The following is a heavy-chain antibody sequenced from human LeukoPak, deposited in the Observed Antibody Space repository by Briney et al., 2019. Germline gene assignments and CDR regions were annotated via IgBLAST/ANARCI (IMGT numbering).Heavy chain of an antibody. D-gene: IGHD1-26*01. CDR3: ARRIGGANNSPLGNAFDI. CDR2: INHSGST. V-gene: IGHV4-34*01. Sequence: SETLSLTCAVYGGSFSGYYWSWIRQPPGKGLEWIGEINHSGSTNYDPSLKSRVTISVDTSKNQFSPKLSSVTAADTAVYYCARRIGGANNSPLGNAFDIWGQGTMVTVSS. J-gene: IGHJ3*02. CDR1: GGSFSGYY.